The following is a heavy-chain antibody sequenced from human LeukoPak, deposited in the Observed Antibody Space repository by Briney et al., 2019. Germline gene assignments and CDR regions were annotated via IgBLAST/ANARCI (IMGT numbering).Heavy chain of an antibody. D-gene: IGHD6-19*01. CDR3: ARDSSSGWYRLFDY. CDR2: ISYSGST. J-gene: IGHJ4*02. CDR1: GDSISTSSYY. V-gene: IGHV4-39*07. Sequence: TSETLSLTCTVFGDSISTSSYYWGWIRQPPGKGLEWIGSISYSGSTNYNPSLKSRVTMSVDTSNNQFSLKLNSVTAADTAVYYCARDSSSGWYRLFDYWGQGTLVTVSS.